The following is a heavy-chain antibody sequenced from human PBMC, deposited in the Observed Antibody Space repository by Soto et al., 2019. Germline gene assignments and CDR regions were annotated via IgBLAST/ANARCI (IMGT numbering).Heavy chain of an antibody. Sequence: SVKVFCKASGGTFSSYAISCVRQAPGQGLEWMGGIIPIFGTANYAQKLQGRVTISVDEFTSTGYMELTSLRSENTAVYFSARNRYDYDKNAYVQKLDYWGQGTLVTVSS. D-gene: IGHD3-22*01. CDR3: ARNRYDYDKNAYVQKLDY. CDR1: GGTFSSYA. CDR2: IIPIFGTA. J-gene: IGHJ4*02. V-gene: IGHV1-69*13.